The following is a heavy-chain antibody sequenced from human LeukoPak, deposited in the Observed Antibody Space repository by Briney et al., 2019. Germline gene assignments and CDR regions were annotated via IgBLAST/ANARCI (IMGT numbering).Heavy chain of an antibody. D-gene: IGHD4-17*01. CDR3: ARPQMTTVTTMGAFDI. V-gene: IGHV5-51*01. Sequence: GESLKISCKGSGYSFTSYWIGWVRQMPGKGLEWMGIIYPGDSDTRYSPSFQGQVTISADKSISTAYLQWRSLKASDTAMYYCARPQMTTVTTMGAFDIWGQGTMVTVSS. CDR1: GYSFTSYW. CDR2: IYPGDSDT. J-gene: IGHJ3*02.